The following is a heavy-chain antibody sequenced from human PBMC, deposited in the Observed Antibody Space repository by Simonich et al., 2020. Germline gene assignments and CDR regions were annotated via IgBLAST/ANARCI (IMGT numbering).Heavy chain of an antibody. D-gene: IGHD6-6*01. CDR1: GFTFSSYA. CDR2: ISYDGSNK. V-gene: IGHV3-30*07. CDR3: ARDLGSSYYFDY. J-gene: IGHJ4*02. Sequence: GGGVVQPGRSLRLSCAASGFTFSSYAMHWVSQAPGKGLMWVAVISYDGSNKYYADSVKGRFTISRDNSKNTLYLQMNSLRAEDTAVYYCARDLGSSYYFDYWGQGTLVTVSS.